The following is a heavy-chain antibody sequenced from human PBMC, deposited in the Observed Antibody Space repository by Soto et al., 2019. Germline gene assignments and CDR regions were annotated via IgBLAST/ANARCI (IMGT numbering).Heavy chain of an antibody. J-gene: IGHJ4*02. CDR2: ISYDGSNK. V-gene: IGHV3-30*18. CDR3: AKDLHTVGVSHFDY. CDR1: GFTFSSYG. Sequence: QVQLVESGGGVVQPGRSLRLSCAASGFTFSSYGMHWVRQAPGKGLEWVAVISYDGSNKYYADSVKGRFTISRDNSKNTLYLQMNCLRAEDTAVYYCAKDLHTVGVSHFDYWGQGTLVTVSS. D-gene: IGHD2-15*01.